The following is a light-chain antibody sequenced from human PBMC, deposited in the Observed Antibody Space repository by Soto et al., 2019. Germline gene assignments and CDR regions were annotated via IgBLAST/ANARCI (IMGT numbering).Light chain of an antibody. Sequence: QSALTQPPSVSGAPRQRVTISCTGSSSNIGAGYDVHWYQQLPGTAPKLLIYANSNRPSGVPGRFSGSKSGTSASLAITGLQAEDEADYYCQSYDSSLSGYVFGTGTKLTVL. CDR2: ANS. CDR3: QSYDSSLSGYV. V-gene: IGLV1-40*01. CDR1: SSNIGAGYD. J-gene: IGLJ1*01.